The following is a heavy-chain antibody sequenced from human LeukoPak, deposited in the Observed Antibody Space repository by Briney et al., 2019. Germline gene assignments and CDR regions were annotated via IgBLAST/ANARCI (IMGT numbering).Heavy chain of an antibody. CDR1: GFTFSSYS. V-gene: IGHV3-21*01. J-gene: IGHJ4*02. CDR3: ARSVLLWFGDDY. Sequence: GGSLRLSCAASGFTFSSYSMNWVRQAPGKGLEWVSSISSSSSYIYYADSVKGRFTISRDNAKNSLYLQMNSLRAEDTAVYYCARSVLLWFGDDYWGQGTLVTVSS. D-gene: IGHD3-10*01. CDR2: ISSSSSYI.